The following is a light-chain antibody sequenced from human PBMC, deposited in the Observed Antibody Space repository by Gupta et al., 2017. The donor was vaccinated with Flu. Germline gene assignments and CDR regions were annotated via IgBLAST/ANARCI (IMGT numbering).Light chain of an antibody. CDR1: ESVRSN. CDR2: DAY. CDR3: QQDSNGRT. V-gene: IGKV3-15*01. Sequence: IVLTQSPATLYVSPGDRVSLSCRASESVRSNLAWYQQKPGQAPRLLIYDAYLRATGIPARFSGSESGTEFTLTISSLQSEDFALYYWQQDSNGRTFGHGTRVEAK. J-gene: IGKJ1*01.